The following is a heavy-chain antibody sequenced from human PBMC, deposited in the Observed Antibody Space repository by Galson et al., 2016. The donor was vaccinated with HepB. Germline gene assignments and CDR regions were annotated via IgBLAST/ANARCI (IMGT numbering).Heavy chain of an antibody. J-gene: IGHJ6*02. V-gene: IGHV1-18*01. CDR1: GYTFTSYG. CDR3: ARVDYYGSGSYYNEKYYYGMDV. CDR2: ISAYNGNT. Sequence: SVKVSCKASGYTFTSYGISWVRQAPGQGLEWMGWISAYNGNTNYAQKVQGRVTMTTDTSTSTAYMELRSLRSDDTAVYYCARVDYYGSGSYYNEKYYYGMDVWGQGTTVTVSS. D-gene: IGHD3-10*01.